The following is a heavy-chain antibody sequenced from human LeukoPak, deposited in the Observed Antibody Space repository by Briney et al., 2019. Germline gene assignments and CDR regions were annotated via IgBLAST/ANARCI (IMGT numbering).Heavy chain of an antibody. V-gene: IGHV4-4*07. CDR3: ARDSGTTGEVKFDP. Sequence: SETLSLTCTVSGGSISNYYSSWIRQPAGKGLEWIGRIYSRVTTYNPSLKSRVTMSADTSRNHVSLNLNSVTAADTAVYYCARDSGTTGEVKFDPWGQGTLVTVSS. J-gene: IGHJ5*02. D-gene: IGHD3-10*01. CDR2: IYSRVT. CDR1: GGSISNYY.